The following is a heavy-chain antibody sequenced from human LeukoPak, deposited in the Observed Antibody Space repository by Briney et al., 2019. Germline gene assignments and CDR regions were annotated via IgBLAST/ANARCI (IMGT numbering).Heavy chain of an antibody. CDR1: GGSFSSSY. D-gene: IGHD1-26*01. CDR3: ARGYSGNYLRFDP. CDR2: IYTSGST. J-gene: IGHJ5*02. Sequence: SETLSLTCTVSGGSFSSSYWSWIRQPAGKGLEWIGRIYTSGSTNFNPSLKSRVTISIDKYKNQISLKLNSVTAADTAVYYCARGYSGNYLRFDPWGQGTLVTVSS. V-gene: IGHV4-4*07.